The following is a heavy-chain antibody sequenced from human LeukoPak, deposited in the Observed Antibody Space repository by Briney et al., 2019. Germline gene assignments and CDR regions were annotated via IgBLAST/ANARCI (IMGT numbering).Heavy chain of an antibody. CDR1: GYTLTELS. V-gene: IGHV1-24*01. CDR3: AGDPQRCSGGNCYRFDY. J-gene: IGHJ4*02. D-gene: IGHD2-15*01. CDR2: FDSEDGET. Sequence: ASVNVSCKVSGYTLTELSMHWVRQAPGKGLEWMGRFDSEDGETNYAQKVQGRVTMTEDTSTDTAYMELNSLRSDDTAVYYCAGDPQRCSGGNCYRFDYWGPGTLVTVSS.